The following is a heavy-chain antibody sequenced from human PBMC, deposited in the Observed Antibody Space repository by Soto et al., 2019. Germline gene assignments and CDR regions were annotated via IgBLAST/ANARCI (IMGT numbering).Heavy chain of an antibody. Sequence: GFLRVSCYASLFNISPYAMHWLIKAPLKGLEWVSYISSSGSTIYYADSVKGRFTISRDNAKNSLYLQMNSLRAEDTAVYYGARGGGYDSNYYYYGREGWGHGTTVTVS. CDR2: ISSSGSTI. D-gene: IGHD5-12*01. J-gene: IGHJ6*02. CDR1: LFNISPYA. CDR3: ARGGGYDSNYYYYGREG. V-gene: IGHV3-48*04.